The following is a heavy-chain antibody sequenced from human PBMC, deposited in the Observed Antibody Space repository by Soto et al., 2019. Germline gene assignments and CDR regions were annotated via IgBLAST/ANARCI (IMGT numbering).Heavy chain of an antibody. J-gene: IGHJ6*02. Sequence: PSETLSLTCTVSGDSLSSADSYWSWIRQPPGKGLEWIGYIYYSGSTNYNPSLKSRVTISVDTSKNQFSLKLSSVTAADTAVYYCARDRGLIAAAGRPNYYYYYYGMDVWGQGTTVTVSS. CDR3: ARDRGLIAAAGRPNYYYYYYGMDV. CDR2: IYYSGST. D-gene: IGHD6-13*01. CDR1: GDSLSSADSY. V-gene: IGHV4-61*08.